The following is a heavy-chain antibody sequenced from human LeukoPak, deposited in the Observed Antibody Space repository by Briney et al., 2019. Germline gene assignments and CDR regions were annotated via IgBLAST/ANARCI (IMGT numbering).Heavy chain of an antibody. D-gene: IGHD3-9*01. CDR3: ARGGDFDWLLLDAFDI. J-gene: IGHJ3*02. CDR1: GYTFTSYD. V-gene: IGHV1-8*01. CDR2: MNPNSGNT. Sequence: GASVKVSCKASGYTFTSYDINWVRQATGQGLEWMGWMNPNSGNTGYAQKFQGRVTMTRNTSISTAYMELSSLRSEDTAVYYCARGGDFDWLLLDAFDIWGQGTMVTVSS.